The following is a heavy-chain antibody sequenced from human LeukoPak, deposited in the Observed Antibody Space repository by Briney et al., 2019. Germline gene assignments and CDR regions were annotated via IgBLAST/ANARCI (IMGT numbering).Heavy chain of an antibody. CDR3: ASDGVFARGPAAATLYFFDY. CDR2: ISSGSTYI. J-gene: IGHJ4*02. V-gene: IGHV3-21*01. CDR1: GFTFSKYT. Sequence: GGSLRLSCAASGFTFSKYTMNWVRQAPGKGLEWVSAISSGSTYIYYADSVEGRFTISRDNAKNSVYLQMNSLRADDTAVYYCASDGVFARGPAAATLYFFDYWGQGTLVSVSS. D-gene: IGHD2-2*01.